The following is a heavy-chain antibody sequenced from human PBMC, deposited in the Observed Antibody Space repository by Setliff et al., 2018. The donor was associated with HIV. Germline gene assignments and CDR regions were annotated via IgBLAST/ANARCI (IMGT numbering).Heavy chain of an antibody. J-gene: IGHJ5*02. V-gene: IGHV4-38-2*02. D-gene: IGHD3-10*01. CDR1: GDFFSSEYY. CDR3: AREYYYGSGSSFDP. Sequence: SETLSLTCTVAGDFFSSEYYWGWIRQSPGKGLEWIGYIYHAGNTYYNPSLKSRVTISVDTSKNQISLRLNSLTAADTAVYYCAREYYYGSGSSFDPWGQGTLVTVSS. CDR2: IYHAGNT.